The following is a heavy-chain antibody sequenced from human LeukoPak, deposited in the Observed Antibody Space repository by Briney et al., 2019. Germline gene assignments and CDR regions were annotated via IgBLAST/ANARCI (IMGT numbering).Heavy chain of an antibody. V-gene: IGHV4-34*01. CDR3: ASIIAAAGTDDY. CDR1: GGSFSGYY. Sequence: SETLSLTCAVYGGSFSGYYWSWIRQPPGKGLEWIGEINHSGSTNYNPSLKSRVTISVDTSKNQFSLKLSSVTAADTAVYYCASIIAAAGTDDYWGQGTLVTVSS. D-gene: IGHD6-13*01. J-gene: IGHJ4*02. CDR2: INHSGST.